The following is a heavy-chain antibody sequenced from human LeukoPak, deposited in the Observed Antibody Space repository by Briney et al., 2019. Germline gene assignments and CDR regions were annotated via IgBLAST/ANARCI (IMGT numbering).Heavy chain of an antibody. CDR1: GGTFSSYA. Sequence: ASVKVSCKASGGTFSSYAISWVRQAPGQGLEWMGMINPSGGSTNYAQKFQGRVTMTRDTSTSTVYMELSSLGSEDTAVYYCAREEHGGYHDYWGQGTLVIVSS. V-gene: IGHV1-46*01. J-gene: IGHJ4*02. CDR2: INPSGGST. CDR3: AREEHGGYHDY. D-gene: IGHD3-22*01.